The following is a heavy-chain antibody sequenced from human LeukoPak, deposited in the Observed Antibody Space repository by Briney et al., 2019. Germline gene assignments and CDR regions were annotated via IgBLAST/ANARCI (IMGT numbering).Heavy chain of an antibody. D-gene: IGHD3-22*01. CDR1: GGSISSSSHY. CDR3: ARSSYYDTSGYYDY. CDR2: IYYTEST. J-gene: IGHJ4*02. Sequence: PSETLSLTCTVSGGSISSSSHYWGWVRQPPGKGLGCIGFIYYTESTYSNPSLKSRVALSIDRTKNQFSLKLSSVTAADTAVYYCARSSYYDTSGYYDYWGQGALVTVPS. V-gene: IGHV4-39*01.